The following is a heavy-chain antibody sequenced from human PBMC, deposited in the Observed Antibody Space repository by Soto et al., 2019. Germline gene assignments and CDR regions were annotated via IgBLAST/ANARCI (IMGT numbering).Heavy chain of an antibody. J-gene: IGHJ4*02. CDR1: GYTFTSYA. CDR3: ARPLYDGHQLLGLYY. CDR2: INAGNGNT. Sequence: ASVKVSCKASGYTFTSYAMHWVRQAPGQRLEWMGWINAGNGNTKYSQKFQGRVTITRDTSASTAHMELSSLRSEDTAVYYCARPLYDGHQLLGLYYWGQGTLVTVSS. D-gene: IGHD2-2*01. V-gene: IGHV1-3*01.